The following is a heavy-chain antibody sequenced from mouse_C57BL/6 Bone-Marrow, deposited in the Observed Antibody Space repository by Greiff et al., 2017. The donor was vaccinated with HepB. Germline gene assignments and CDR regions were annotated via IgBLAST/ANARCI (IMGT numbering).Heavy chain of an antibody. Sequence: QVQLKESGAELARPGASVKLSCKASGYTFTSYGISWVKQRTGQGLEWLGEIYPRSGNTYYNEKFKGKATLTADKSSSTAYMELRSLTSEDSAVYFCARWELLYHPICFAYWGQGTLVTVSA. V-gene: IGHV1-81*01. CDR3: ARWELLYHPICFAY. D-gene: IGHD2-12*01. CDR2: IYPRSGNT. CDR1: GYTFTSYG. J-gene: IGHJ3*01.